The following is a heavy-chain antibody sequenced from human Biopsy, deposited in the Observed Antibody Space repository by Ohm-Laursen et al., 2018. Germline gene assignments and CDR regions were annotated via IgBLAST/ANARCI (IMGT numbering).Heavy chain of an antibody. CDR3: ARIPILVVPAAIVYRHRRHLQGLDV. Sequence: ATQTLTLTCTFSGFSLNTRGMSVTWIRQPPGKALEWLARIDWDDAKFYNGSLKTRLTISKDTSENHVVLTLSDVDPVDTATYYCARIPILVVPAAIVYRHRRHLQGLDVWGQGTTVIVSS. V-gene: IGHV2-70*16. J-gene: IGHJ6*02. CDR2: IDWDDAK. CDR1: GFSLNTRGMS. D-gene: IGHD2-2*02.